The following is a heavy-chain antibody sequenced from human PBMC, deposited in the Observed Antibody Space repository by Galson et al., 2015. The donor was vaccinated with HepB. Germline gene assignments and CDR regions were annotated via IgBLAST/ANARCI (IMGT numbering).Heavy chain of an antibody. V-gene: IGHV5-51*01. CDR3: ARQADIVAPFDY. CDR1: GYSFSTHW. D-gene: IGHD2-21*01. J-gene: IGHJ4*02. Sequence: KVSCKASGYSFSTHWIGWVRQVPGQGLEWLGIIYPGDSDTKYSPAFQGHVTISVDRSVTSAYLQWTSLKVSDTATYFCARQADIVAPFDYWGQGTLVTVSS. CDR2: IYPGDSDT.